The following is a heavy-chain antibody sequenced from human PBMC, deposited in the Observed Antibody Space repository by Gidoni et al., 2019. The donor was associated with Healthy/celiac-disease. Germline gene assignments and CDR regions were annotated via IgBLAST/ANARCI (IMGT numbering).Heavy chain of an antibody. CDR3: ARLPENCSGGSCYADGMDV. D-gene: IGHD2-15*01. CDR1: GYSFTSYW. V-gene: IGHV5-51*01. J-gene: IGHJ6*02. CDR2: IYPGDSDT. Sequence: EVQLVQSGAEVKKPGESLKISCKGSGYSFTSYWIGWVRQMPGKGLEWMGIIYPGDSDTRYSPSFQGQVTISADKSISTAYLQWSSLKASDTAMYYCARLPENCSGGSCYADGMDVWGQGTTVTVSS.